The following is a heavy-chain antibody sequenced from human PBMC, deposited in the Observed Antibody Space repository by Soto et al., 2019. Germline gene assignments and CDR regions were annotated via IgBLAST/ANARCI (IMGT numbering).Heavy chain of an antibody. J-gene: IGHJ6*02. D-gene: IGHD3-3*01. V-gene: IGHV4-30-2*02. CDR3: AALWTGFYGMDV. CDR2: IGHLETT. CDR1: GVAMTYGGYS. Sequence: SETLSLTCSVSGVAMTYGGYSWSWIRQSPEKGLEWLGYIGHLETTYYNPSFKSRLSLSIDTSKNQFSLKLSSVTAADTAVYYCAALWTGFYGMDVWGQGTTVTVSS.